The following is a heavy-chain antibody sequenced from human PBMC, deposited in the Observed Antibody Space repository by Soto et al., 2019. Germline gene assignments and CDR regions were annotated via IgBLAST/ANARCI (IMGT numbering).Heavy chain of an antibody. Sequence: EVQVVESGGGLVQPGGSLRLSCAASGFNFTSYGMNWVRQAPGKGLEYVSGISSSGGSRYYADSVMGRFTISRDNSKNTLYLQMGGLRAEDMAVYYCARSPAARTVYSYYYVDVWGKGTTVTVSS. CDR1: GFNFTSYG. V-gene: IGHV3-64*07. CDR3: ARSPAARTVYSYYYVDV. J-gene: IGHJ6*03. CDR2: ISSSGGSR. D-gene: IGHD6-6*01.